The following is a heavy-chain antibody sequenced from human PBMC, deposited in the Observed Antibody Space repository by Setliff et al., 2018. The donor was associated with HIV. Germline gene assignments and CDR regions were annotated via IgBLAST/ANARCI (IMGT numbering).Heavy chain of an antibody. CDR3: AKARSEYQLMPWYYYMDV. CDR2: MLYDGSDR. CDR1: GFSFSNYG. Sequence: GGSLRLSCVASGFSFSNYGMHWVRQAPGKGLEWVAVMLYDGSDRYYADSVKGRFTISRDNSKKTLYLQMNSLRPEDTAVYHCAKARSEYQLMPWYYYMDVWGQGTTVTVSS. J-gene: IGHJ6*03. D-gene: IGHD6-6*01. V-gene: IGHV3-30*18.